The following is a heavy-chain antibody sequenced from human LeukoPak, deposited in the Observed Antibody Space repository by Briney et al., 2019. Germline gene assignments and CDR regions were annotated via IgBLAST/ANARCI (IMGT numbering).Heavy chain of an antibody. V-gene: IGHV3-21*05. CDR3: ARDPSMGVDY. J-gene: IGHJ4*02. CDR2: ISSSSSYI. Sequence: GGSLRLSCAASGFTFSSYSMNWVRQAPGKGLEWVSYISSSSSYIYYADSVKGRFTISRDNAKNSLYLQMNSLRAEDTAVYYCARDPSMGVDYWGQGTLVTVSS. D-gene: IGHD3-16*01. CDR1: GFTFSSYS.